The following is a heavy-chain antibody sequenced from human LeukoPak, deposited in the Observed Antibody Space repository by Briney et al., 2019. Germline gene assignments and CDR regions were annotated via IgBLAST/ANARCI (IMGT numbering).Heavy chain of an antibody. CDR2: IYYSGST. CDR3: ARVGYDSSGYHLTFDH. D-gene: IGHD3-22*01. J-gene: IGHJ4*02. CDR1: GGSISSYY. V-gene: IGHV4-59*01. Sequence: PSETLSLTCTVSGGSISSYYWSWIRQPPGKGLEWIGYIYYSGSTNYNPSLKSRVTISVDTSKNQFSLKLSSVTAADTAVYYCARVGYDSSGYHLTFDHWGQGTLVTVSS.